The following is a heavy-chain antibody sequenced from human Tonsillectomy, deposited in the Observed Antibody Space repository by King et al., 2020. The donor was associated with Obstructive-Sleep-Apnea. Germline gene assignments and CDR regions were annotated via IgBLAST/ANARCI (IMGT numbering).Heavy chain of an antibody. CDR3: ARRGKYCSGGSCYPHYYYYYGMDV. Sequence: VQLQQWGAGLLKPSETLSLTCAVYGGSFSGYYWSWIRQPPGKGLEWIGEINHSGSTNYNPSLKSRVTISVDTSKNQFSLKLSSVTAADTAVYYCARRGKYCSGGSCYPHYYYYYGMDVWGQGTTVTVSS. CDR2: INHSGST. J-gene: IGHJ6*02. D-gene: IGHD2-15*01. V-gene: IGHV4-34*01. CDR1: GGSFSGYY.